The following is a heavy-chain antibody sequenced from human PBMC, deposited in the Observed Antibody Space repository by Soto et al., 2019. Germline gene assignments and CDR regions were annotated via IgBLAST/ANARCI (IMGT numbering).Heavy chain of an antibody. V-gene: IGHV1-69*06. CDR1: GGPFSRYD. J-gene: IGHJ4*02. D-gene: IGHD1-1*01. Sequence: QVQLVQSGAEVKKPGSSVKVSCKASGGPFSRYDISWVRQAPGQGLEWMGGIIPIFGPANYTQKFQGRVTINADKSTSTAYMELSSLRSEDTAVYYCVSGTLNWGQGTLVTVSS. CDR2: IIPIFGPA. CDR3: VSGTLN.